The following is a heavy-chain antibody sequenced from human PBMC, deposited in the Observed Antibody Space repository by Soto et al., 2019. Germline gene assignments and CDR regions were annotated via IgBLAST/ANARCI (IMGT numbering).Heavy chain of an antibody. CDR2: TYYRSKWYN. CDR3: ARDLWNDILTGYRGYYYYYYMDV. V-gene: IGHV6-1*01. Sequence: KQSQTLSLTCAISGDSVSSNSAAWNWIRQSPSRGLEWLGRTYYRSKWYNDYAVSVKSRITINPDTSKNQFSLQLNSVTPEDTAVYYCARDLWNDILTGYRGYYYYYYMDVWGKGTTVTVSS. D-gene: IGHD3-9*01. J-gene: IGHJ6*03. CDR1: GDSVSSNSAA.